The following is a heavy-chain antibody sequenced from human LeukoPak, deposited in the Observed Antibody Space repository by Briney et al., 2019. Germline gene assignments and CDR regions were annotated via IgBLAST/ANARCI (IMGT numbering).Heavy chain of an antibody. J-gene: IGHJ6*02. CDR1: GGSFSGYY. CDR2: INHSGST. D-gene: IGHD3-22*01. Sequence: WETLSLTCAVYGGSFSGYYWGWIRQPPGKGLEWIGEINHSGSTNYNPSLKSRVTISVDTSKNQFSLKLSSVTAADTAVYYCARASYYYDSSGYHLGYYYGMDVWGQGTTVTVSS. V-gene: IGHV4-34*01. CDR3: ARASYYYDSSGYHLGYYYGMDV.